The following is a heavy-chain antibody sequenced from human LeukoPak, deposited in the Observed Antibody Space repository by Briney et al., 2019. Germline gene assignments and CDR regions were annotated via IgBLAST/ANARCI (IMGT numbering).Heavy chain of an antibody. CDR1: GFTSSSYS. D-gene: IGHD6-13*01. J-gene: IGHJ3*02. V-gene: IGHV3-21*01. Sequence: GGSLRLSCAASGFTSSSYSMNWVRQAPGKGLEWVSSISSSSSYIYYADSVKGRFTISRDNAKNSLYLQMNSLRAEDTAVYYCARGQRIADAFDIWGQGTMVTVSS. CDR3: ARGQRIADAFDI. CDR2: ISSSSSYI.